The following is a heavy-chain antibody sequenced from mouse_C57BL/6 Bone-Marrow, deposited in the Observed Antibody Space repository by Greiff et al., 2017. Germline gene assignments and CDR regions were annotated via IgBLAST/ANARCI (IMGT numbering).Heavy chain of an antibody. Sequence: QVQLQQPGAELVKPGASVKLSCKASGYTFTSYWMHWVKQRPGQGLEWIGMIHPNSGSTNYNEKFKSKATLTVDKSSSTAYIQLLSLTSEDAAVYYCARWDGNYDLDYWGQGTTLTVSS. CDR3: ARWDGNYDLDY. D-gene: IGHD2-1*01. CDR2: IHPNSGST. V-gene: IGHV1-64*01. CDR1: GYTFTSYW. J-gene: IGHJ2*01.